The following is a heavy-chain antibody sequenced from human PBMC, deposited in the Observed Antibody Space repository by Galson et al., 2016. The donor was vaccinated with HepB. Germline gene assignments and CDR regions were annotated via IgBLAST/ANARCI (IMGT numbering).Heavy chain of an antibody. CDR2: IYYYGST. J-gene: IGHJ6*02. V-gene: IGHV4-31*03. CDR3: AREESAGRDYYHAVDV. CDR1: GGSISSGDYY. D-gene: IGHD4/OR15-4a*01. Sequence: SLTCTVSGGSISSGDYYWSWIRQHPGKGLEWIGYIYYYGSTYYSPSLRSRVTLSVDTSKNQFSLKLISVTAADTAVYYCAREESAGRDYYHAVDVWGQGTTVTVSS.